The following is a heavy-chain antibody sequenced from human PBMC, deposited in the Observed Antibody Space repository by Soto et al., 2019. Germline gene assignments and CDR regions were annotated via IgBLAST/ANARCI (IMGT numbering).Heavy chain of an antibody. D-gene: IGHD6-13*01. V-gene: IGHV3-7*01. Sequence: PGGSLRLSCAASGFTFSSYWMSWVRQAPGKGLEWVANIKQDGSEKYYVDSVKGRFTISRDNAKNSLYLQMNSLRAEDTAVYYCARDSSSWSYYYYYYGMDVWGQGTTVTVSS. J-gene: IGHJ6*02. CDR2: IKQDGSEK. CDR1: GFTFSSYW. CDR3: ARDSSSWSYYYYYYGMDV.